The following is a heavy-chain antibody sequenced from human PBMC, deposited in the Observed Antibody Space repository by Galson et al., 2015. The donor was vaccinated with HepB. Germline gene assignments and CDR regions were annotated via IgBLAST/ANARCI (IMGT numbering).Heavy chain of an antibody. V-gene: IGHV1-69*13. CDR1: GGTFSSYA. D-gene: IGHD6-19*01. J-gene: IGHJ6*02. CDR3: ASPPSIAVAHSPGWSYGMDV. Sequence: SVTVSCKASGGTFSSYAISWVRQAPGQGLEWMGGIIPIFGIANYAQKFQGRVTITADESTSTAYMELSSLRSEDTAVYYCASPPSIAVAHSPGWSYGMDVWGQGTTVTVSS. CDR2: IIPIFGIA.